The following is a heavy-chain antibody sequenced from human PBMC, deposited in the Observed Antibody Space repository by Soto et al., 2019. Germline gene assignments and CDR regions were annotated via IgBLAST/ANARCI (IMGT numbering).Heavy chain of an antibody. D-gene: IGHD5-18*01. CDR2: IKTKTDGGTT. J-gene: IGHJ4*02. V-gene: IGHV3-15*01. CDR1: GFTFSNAC. Sequence: GGSLGLSCVASGFTFSNACMTWVRQAPGKGLEWVGHIKTKTDGGTTDYAAPVKGRFTISRDDSKNTLYLQMNSLKTEDTAMYYCTTGTWIQLWLADYWGQGTPVTVSS. CDR3: TTGTWIQLWLADY.